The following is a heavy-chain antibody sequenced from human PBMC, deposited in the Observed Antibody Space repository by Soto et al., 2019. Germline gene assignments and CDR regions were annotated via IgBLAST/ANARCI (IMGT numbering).Heavy chain of an antibody. CDR1: SGPSRSHN. J-gene: IGHJ6*02. Sequence: QVQVQQSGPGLVKPSETLSLTCTVSSGPSRSHNWGWIRQPPGRGLEGIGYVYYTGDTSYNPSLKSRVTISADTSTNHISLTLRSVTAADTAVYYCVRQGIDYLHGLVDVWGQGTTVSVSS. V-gene: IGHV4-59*08. D-gene: IGHD5-12*01. CDR3: VRQGIDYLHGLVDV. CDR2: VYYTGDT.